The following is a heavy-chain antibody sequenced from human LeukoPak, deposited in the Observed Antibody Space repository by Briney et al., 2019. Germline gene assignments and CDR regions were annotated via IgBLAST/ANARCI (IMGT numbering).Heavy chain of an antibody. CDR1: GGSISSSSYY. J-gene: IGHJ4*02. CDR2: IYYSGST. Sequence: SETLSLTCTVSGGSISSSSYYWGWTRQPPGKGLEWIGSIYYSGSTYYNPSLKSRVTISVDTSKNQFSLKLSSVTAADTAVYYCASTYSGSYGFDYWGQGTLVTVSS. V-gene: IGHV4-39*01. CDR3: ASTYSGSYGFDY. D-gene: IGHD1-26*01.